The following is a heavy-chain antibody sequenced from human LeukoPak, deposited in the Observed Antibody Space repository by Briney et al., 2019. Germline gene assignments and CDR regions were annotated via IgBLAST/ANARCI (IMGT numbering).Heavy chain of an antibody. CDR1: GFTFSDYY. CDR3: ARVPSYYYYMDV. D-gene: IGHD2-2*01. CDR2: ISSSGSTI. V-gene: IGHV3-11*01. J-gene: IGHJ6*03. Sequence: NPGGSLRLSCAAPGFTFSDYYMSWIRQAPGKGLEWVSYISSSGSTIYYADSVKGRFTISRDNAKNSLYLQMNSLRAEDTAVYYCARVPSYYYYMDVWGKGTTVTVSS.